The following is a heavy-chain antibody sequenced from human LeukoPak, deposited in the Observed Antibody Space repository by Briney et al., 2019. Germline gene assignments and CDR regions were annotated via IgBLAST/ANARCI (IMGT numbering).Heavy chain of an antibody. D-gene: IGHD6-13*01. Sequence: PGGSLRLSCAASGFTFDHYGMTWVRQAPGKGLEWVSGINWNGYNTAYADSVKGRFTVSRDNAKNSLSLQMNGLRADDTAVYYCARGPRNSSSYQYFQHWGQGTLITVSS. V-gene: IGHV3-20*04. CDR2: INWNGYNT. CDR3: ARGPRNSSSYQYFQH. CDR1: GFTFDHYG. J-gene: IGHJ1*01.